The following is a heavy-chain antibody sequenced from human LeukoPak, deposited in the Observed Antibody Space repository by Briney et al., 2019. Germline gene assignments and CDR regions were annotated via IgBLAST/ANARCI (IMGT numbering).Heavy chain of an antibody. CDR1: GGSIGSYS. V-gene: IGHV4-59*08. Sequence: SETLSLTCTVSGGSIGSYSWNWIRQSPGTGLEWIGYVYYSGSTMYNPSLRSRVTISVDTSKNQFSLKLSSVTAADTAVYYYARLKARDAFDIWGQGTVVTVSS. CDR2: VYYSGST. J-gene: IGHJ3*02. CDR3: ARLKARDAFDI.